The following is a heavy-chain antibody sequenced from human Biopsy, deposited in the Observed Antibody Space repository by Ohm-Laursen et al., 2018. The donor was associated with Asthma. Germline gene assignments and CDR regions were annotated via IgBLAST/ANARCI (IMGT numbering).Heavy chain of an antibody. J-gene: IGHJ6*02. CDR1: GYTFNSAG. D-gene: IGHD3-10*01. V-gene: IGHV1-18*01. CDR2: ISVYNGNT. CDR3: ARAVDYSHYYGIDV. Sequence: EASVKVSCNTSGYTFNSAGITWVRQAPGQGLEWMGWISVYNGNTKVAQKLQDRVTMITDTSTSTAYMGLRSLRSDDTAVYFCARAVDYSHYYGIDVWGQGTTVTVS.